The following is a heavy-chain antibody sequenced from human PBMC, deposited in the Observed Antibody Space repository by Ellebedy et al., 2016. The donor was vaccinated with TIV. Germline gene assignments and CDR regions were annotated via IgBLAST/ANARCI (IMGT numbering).Heavy chain of an antibody. Sequence: SETLSLXXTVSGGSISSSSYFWGWIRQPPGKGLEWIGIIYYSGSTYYSPSLNSRATISLDTSKNQFSLTLTSVTAADAAVYYCARPLRSTVTTSIDFDSWGQGALVTVSS. V-gene: IGHV4-39*01. D-gene: IGHD4-17*01. J-gene: IGHJ4*02. CDR3: ARPLRSTVTTSIDFDS. CDR1: GGSISSSSYF. CDR2: IYYSGST.